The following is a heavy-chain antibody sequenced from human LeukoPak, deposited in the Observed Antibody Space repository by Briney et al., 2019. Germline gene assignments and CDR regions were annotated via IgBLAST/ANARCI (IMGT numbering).Heavy chain of an antibody. D-gene: IGHD2-15*01. CDR3: ARGVVAATFYYYMDV. CDR2: INPHSGGT. J-gene: IGHJ6*03. Sequence: ASVKVSCEASGYTFTGYYIHWVRQAPGQGLEWMGWINPHSGGTNYAPKFQGRVSMTRDTSISTAYMELSRLRSDDTAVYYCARGVVAATFYYYMDVWGKGTTVTVSS. CDR1: GYTFTGYY. V-gene: IGHV1-2*02.